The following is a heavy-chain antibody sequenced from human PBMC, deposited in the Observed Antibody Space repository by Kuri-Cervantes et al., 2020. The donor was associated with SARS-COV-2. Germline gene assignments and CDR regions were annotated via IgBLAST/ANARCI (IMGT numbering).Heavy chain of an antibody. CDR3: ARSSDTAMERELDY. J-gene: IGHJ4*02. Sequence: GESLKISCAASGFTFSNYAMHWVRQAPGKGLEWVALTSSDGTKKYYADSVKGRVTISRDNSKSTLYLQLNSLRPEDTAVYYCARSSDTAMERELDYWGQGTLVTVSS. CDR1: GFTFSNYA. D-gene: IGHD5-18*01. V-gene: IGHV3-30*04. CDR2: TSSDGTKK.